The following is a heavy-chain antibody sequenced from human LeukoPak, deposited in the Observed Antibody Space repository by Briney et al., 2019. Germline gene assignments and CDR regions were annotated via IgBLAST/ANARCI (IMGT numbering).Heavy chain of an antibody. CDR2: IYYSGST. CDR1: GGSISSSSYY. V-gene: IGHV4-39*07. D-gene: IGHD3-9*01. Sequence: SETLSLTCTVSGGSISSSSYYWGWIRQPPGKGLEWIGSIYYSGSTYYNPSLKSRVTISVDTSKNQFSLKLSSVTAADTAVYYCARASGYFDWLLYYWGQGTRVTVSS. CDR3: ARASGYFDWLLYY. J-gene: IGHJ4*02.